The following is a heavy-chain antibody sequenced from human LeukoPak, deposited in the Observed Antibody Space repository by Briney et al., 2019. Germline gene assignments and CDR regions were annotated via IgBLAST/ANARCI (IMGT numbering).Heavy chain of an antibody. D-gene: IGHD3-10*01. CDR1: GFTFSSYG. CDR3: VKDLTMVRGVST. CDR2: ISWNSGDI. J-gene: IGHJ5*02. V-gene: IGHV3-9*01. Sequence: SLRLSCAASGFTFSSYGMHWVRQAPGKGLEWVSGISWNSGDIGYADSARGRFTISRDNAKNSLYLQMNSLRPEDTALYYCVKDLTMVRGVSTWGQGILVTVSS.